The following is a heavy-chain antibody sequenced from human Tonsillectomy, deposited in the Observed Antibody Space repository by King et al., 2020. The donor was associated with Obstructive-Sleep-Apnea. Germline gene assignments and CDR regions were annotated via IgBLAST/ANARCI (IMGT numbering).Heavy chain of an antibody. Sequence: VQLVESGGGLVQPGGSMRLSCAAYGFTFRTSWMHWVRQAPGKGLVWVSRINSDGSSTIYVDFVKCRVTISSENAKNTLYLQMNSLRAVDTAVYYCARHRGGARPTTTDYWGQGTLVTVSS. CDR1: GFTFRTSW. D-gene: IGHD3-10*01. J-gene: IGHJ4*02. CDR3: ARHRGGARPTTTDY. V-gene: IGHV3-74*01. CDR2: INSDGSST.